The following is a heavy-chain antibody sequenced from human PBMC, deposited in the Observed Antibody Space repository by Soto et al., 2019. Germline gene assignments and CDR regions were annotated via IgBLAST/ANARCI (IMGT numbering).Heavy chain of an antibody. J-gene: IGHJ6*02. CDR1: GFSLTNGKMG. Sequence: QVTLKESGPVLVKPTETLTLTCTVSGFSLTNGKMGVSWIRQPPGKALEWLANIFSDDEKSYNTSIKSRLTISRDTSKSQVVLTMTNVDPVDTATYYCARISGYVFAGMDVWGQGTPVTVSS. CDR2: IFSDDEK. CDR3: ARISGYVFAGMDV. V-gene: IGHV2-26*01. D-gene: IGHD3-22*01.